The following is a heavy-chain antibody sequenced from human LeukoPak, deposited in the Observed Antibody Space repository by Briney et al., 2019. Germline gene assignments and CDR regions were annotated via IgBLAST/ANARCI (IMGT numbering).Heavy chain of an antibody. CDR2: ISGSGGST. CDR3: AKVSGSYCSSTSCYAGHYYYYYGMDV. Sequence: GGSLRLSRAASGFTFSSYAMSWVRQAPGKGLEWVSAISGSGGSTYYADTVKGRFTISRDNSKNTLYLQMNSLRAEDTAVYYCAKVSGSYCSSTSCYAGHYYYYYGMDVWGQGTTVTVSS. D-gene: IGHD2-2*01. J-gene: IGHJ6*02. V-gene: IGHV3-23*01. CDR1: GFTFSSYA.